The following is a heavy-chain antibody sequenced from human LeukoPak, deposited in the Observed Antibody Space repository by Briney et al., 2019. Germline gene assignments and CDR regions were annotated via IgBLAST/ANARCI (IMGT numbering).Heavy chain of an antibody. V-gene: IGHV3-74*01. CDR3: AREGGYSHAFDY. CDR1: GFTFSSYW. D-gene: IGHD3-22*01. J-gene: IGHJ4*02. Sequence: SGGSLRLSCAASGFTFSSYWMYWVRQAPGKGLMWVSRINSDGSSTSHADSVKGRFTISRDNAKNTLYLQMNSLRAEDTAVYYCAREGGYSHAFDYWGQGTLVTVSS. CDR2: INSDGSST.